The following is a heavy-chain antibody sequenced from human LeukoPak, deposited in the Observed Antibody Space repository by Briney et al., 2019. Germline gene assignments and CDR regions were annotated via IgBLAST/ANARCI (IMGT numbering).Heavy chain of an antibody. V-gene: IGHV4-31*03. Sequence: SGTLSLTCTVSGGSISSGGYCWGWIRQHPGKGREWIVCIYYSGSTYYNPSLKSRVTISVDTSKNQFSLKLSSVTAADPAVYYWARDGLRNGMDVWGQGTTVTVPS. J-gene: IGHJ6*02. D-gene: IGHD5/OR15-5a*01. CDR2: IYYSGST. CDR3: ARDGLRNGMDV. CDR1: GGSISSGGYC.